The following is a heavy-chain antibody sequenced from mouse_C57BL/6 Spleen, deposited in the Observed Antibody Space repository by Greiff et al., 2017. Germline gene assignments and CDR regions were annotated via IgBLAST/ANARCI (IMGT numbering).Heavy chain of an antibody. D-gene: IGHD4-1*01. J-gene: IGHJ3*01. V-gene: IGHV1-80*01. CDR1: GYAFSSYW. CDR2: IYPGDGDT. CDR3: GRVGTNWVWFDY. Sequence: VQLQQSGAELVKPGASVKISCKASGYAFSSYWMNWVKQRPGKGLEWIGDIYPGDGDTNYNRKFKGKATLTADQSSSTAYMQLSSLTSEDSAGYFWGRVGTNWVWFDYWGQGTLVTVSA.